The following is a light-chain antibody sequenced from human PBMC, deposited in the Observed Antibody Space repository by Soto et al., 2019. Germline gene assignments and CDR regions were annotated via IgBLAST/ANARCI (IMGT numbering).Light chain of an antibody. CDR1: SSDVGAYNY. Sequence: QSVLTQPPSASGSTGQSVTISCTGTSSDVGAYNYVSWYQQHPGKAPKLMIYEVSKRPSGVPDRFSGSKSGNTASLTVSGLQAEDEADYYCSSYAGSNIYVFGTGTKVNVL. CDR3: SSYAGSNIYV. CDR2: EVS. V-gene: IGLV2-8*01. J-gene: IGLJ1*01.